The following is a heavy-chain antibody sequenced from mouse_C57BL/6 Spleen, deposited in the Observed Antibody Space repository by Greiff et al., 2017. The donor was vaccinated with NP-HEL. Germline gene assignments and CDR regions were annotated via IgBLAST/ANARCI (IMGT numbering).Heavy chain of an antibody. CDR2: ISDGGSYT. J-gene: IGHJ4*01. CDR3: ARDDYSNYRYYAMDY. CDR1: GFTFSSYA. D-gene: IGHD2-5*01. V-gene: IGHV5-4*01. Sequence: EVHLVESGGGLVKPGGSLKLSCAASGFTFSSYAMSWVRQTPEKRLEWVATISDGGSYTYYPDNVKGRFTISRDNAKNNLYLQMSHLKSEDTAMYYCARDDYSNYRYYAMDYWGQGTSVTVSS.